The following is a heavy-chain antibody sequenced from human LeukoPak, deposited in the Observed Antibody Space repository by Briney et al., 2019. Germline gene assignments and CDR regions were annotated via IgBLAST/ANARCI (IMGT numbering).Heavy chain of an antibody. CDR1: GGSFSGYY. J-gene: IGHJ6*03. Sequence: PSETLSLTCAVYGGSFSGYYWTWIRQPPGKGLEWIGEINHSGSTNYNPSLKSRVTISVDTSKNQFSLKLSSVTAADTAVYYCARRTVSYYYYYYMDVWGKGTTVTISS. D-gene: IGHD4-17*01. V-gene: IGHV4-34*01. CDR2: INHSGST. CDR3: ARRTVSYYYYYYMDV.